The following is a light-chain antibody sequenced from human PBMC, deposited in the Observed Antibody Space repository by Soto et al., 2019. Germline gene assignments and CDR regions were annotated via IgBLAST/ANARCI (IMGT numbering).Light chain of an antibody. CDR2: DVS. Sequence: QSVLTQPRSVSGSPGQSVTISSTGTSSDVGGYNYVSWYQQHPGKAPTRMIYDVSKRPSGVPDRFSGSKSGNTASLTISGLQAEDEADYYCCSYAGSYTFFYVFGTGTKVTVL. CDR1: SSDVGGYNY. V-gene: IGLV2-11*01. CDR3: CSYAGSYTFFYV. J-gene: IGLJ1*01.